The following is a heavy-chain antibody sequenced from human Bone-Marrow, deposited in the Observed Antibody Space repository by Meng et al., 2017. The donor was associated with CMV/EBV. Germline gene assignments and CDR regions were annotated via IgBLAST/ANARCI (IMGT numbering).Heavy chain of an antibody. V-gene: IGHV3-74*01. D-gene: IGHD2/OR15-2a*01. CDR3: ATSPFWDNIKPERYSDY. CDR2: INSDGSST. CDR1: GFTFSSYW. J-gene: IGHJ4*02. Sequence: GESLKISCAASGFTFSSYWMHWVRQAPGKGLVWVSRINSDGSSTSYADSVKGRFTISRDNARNTLYLQMNSLRAEDTAVYYCATSPFWDNIKPERYSDYWGQGTLVTVSS.